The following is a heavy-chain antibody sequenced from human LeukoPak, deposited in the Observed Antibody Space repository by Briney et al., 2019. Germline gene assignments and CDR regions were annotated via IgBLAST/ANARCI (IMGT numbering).Heavy chain of an antibody. D-gene: IGHD6-25*01. CDR2: IYHSGST. CDR1: GYSISSGYY. CDR3: ARARGTEAIDY. V-gene: IGHV4-38-2*02. J-gene: IGHJ4*02. Sequence: SETLSLTCTVSGYSISSGYYWDWIRQPPGKGLEWIGSIYHSGSTYYNPSLKSRVTISVDTSKNQFSLKMRSVTAADTAVYYCARARGTEAIDYWGQGTLVTVSS.